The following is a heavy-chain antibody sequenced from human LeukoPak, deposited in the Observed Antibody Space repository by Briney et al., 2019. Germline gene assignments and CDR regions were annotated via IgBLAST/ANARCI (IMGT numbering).Heavy chain of an antibody. J-gene: IGHJ5*02. CDR2: IYYSGST. V-gene: IGHV4-39*07. CDR3: ARELGTDSGYDNNWFDP. Sequence: KPSETLSLTCTVSAGSISSSSYYWGWIRQPPGKGLEWIGSIYYSGSTYYNPSLKSRVTISVGTSKNQFSLKLSTVTAADTAVYYCARELGTDSGYDNNWFDPWGQGTLVTVSS. CDR1: AGSISSSSYY. D-gene: IGHD5-12*01.